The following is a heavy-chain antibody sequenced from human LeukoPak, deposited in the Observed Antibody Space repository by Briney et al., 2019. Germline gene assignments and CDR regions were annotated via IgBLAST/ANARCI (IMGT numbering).Heavy chain of an antibody. Sequence: SETLSLTCAVYGGSFSGYYWSWIRQPPGKGLEWIGEINHSGSTNNNPSLKSRVTISVDTSKNQFSLKLSSVTAADTAVYYCARGRRSRNYYDSSGYYYPPFDYWGQGTLVTVSS. CDR2: INHSGST. CDR3: ARGRRSRNYYDSSGYYYPPFDY. V-gene: IGHV4-34*01. D-gene: IGHD3-22*01. J-gene: IGHJ4*02. CDR1: GGSFSGYY.